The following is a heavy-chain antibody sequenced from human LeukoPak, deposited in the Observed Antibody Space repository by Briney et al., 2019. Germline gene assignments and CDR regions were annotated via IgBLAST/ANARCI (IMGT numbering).Heavy chain of an antibody. D-gene: IGHD6-19*01. CDR1: GMTFRTSA. CDR3: ARDGTGSNSGWYIH. J-gene: IGHJ4*02. V-gene: IGHV3-30-3*01. CDR2: VSFDGSNE. Sequence: GGSLRLSCADSGMTFRTSAMHWVRQAPGKGLEWVAVVSFDGSNENYADSVRGRFIISRDNSKNTLYLQMNSLRAEDTAVYYCARDGTGSNSGWYIHWGQGALVTVSS.